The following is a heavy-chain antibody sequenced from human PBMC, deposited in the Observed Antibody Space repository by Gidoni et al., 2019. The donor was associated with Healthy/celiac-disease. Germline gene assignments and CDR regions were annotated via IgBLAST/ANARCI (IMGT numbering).Heavy chain of an antibody. CDR1: GGTFSSYA. Sequence: PGSSVKVSCKASGGTFSSYAIRWVRQAPGQGLEWMGGIISIFGTANYAQKFQGRVTITADESTSTAYMELSSLRSEDTAVYYCAREGYYYDSSGYYRLDAFDIWGQGTMVTVSS. CDR2: IISIFGTA. D-gene: IGHD3-22*01. V-gene: IGHV1-69*01. J-gene: IGHJ3*02. CDR3: AREGYYYDSSGYYRLDAFDI.